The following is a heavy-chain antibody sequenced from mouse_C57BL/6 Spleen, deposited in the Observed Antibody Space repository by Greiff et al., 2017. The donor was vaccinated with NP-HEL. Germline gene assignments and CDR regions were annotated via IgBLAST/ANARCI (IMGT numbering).Heavy chain of an antibody. CDR1: GFSLTSYG. J-gene: IGHJ4*01. Sequence: VQGVESGPGLVAPSQSLSISCTVSGFSLTSYGVDWVRQPPGKGLEWLGVIWGGGSTNYNSALMSGLSISKDNAKSQVFLKMNSLQTDDTAMYYCAKHQTDYYGSSYGAMEYWGQGTSVTVSS. CDR3: AKHQTDYYGSSYGAMEY. V-gene: IGHV2-9*01. CDR2: IWGGGST. D-gene: IGHD1-1*01.